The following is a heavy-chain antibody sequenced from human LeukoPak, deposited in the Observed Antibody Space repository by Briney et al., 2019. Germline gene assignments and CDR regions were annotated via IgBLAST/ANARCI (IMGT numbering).Heavy chain of an antibody. D-gene: IGHD3-3*01. J-gene: IGHJ4*02. V-gene: IGHV3-30*02. Sequence: TGGSLRLSCAASGFTFSSYGMHWVRQAPGKGLEWVAFILYDGSNKYYADSVKGRFTISRDNSKNTLYLQMNTLRPEDTAVYYCARERQNKDFWSGGDYWGQGTLVTVSS. CDR1: GFTFSSYG. CDR2: ILYDGSNK. CDR3: ARERQNKDFWSGGDY.